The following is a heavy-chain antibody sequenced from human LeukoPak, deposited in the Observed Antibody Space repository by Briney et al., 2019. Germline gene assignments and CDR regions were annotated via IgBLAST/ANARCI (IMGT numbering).Heavy chain of an antibody. J-gene: IGHJ4*02. CDR1: GFTFTNYA. V-gene: IGHV3-30-3*01. CDR2: ISYDGTNK. Sequence: GRSLRLSCAASGFTFTNYALHWVRQAPGKGLEWVAVISYDGTNKYYADSVKGRFTISRDNSKNTLSLQMNSLRAEDTALYYCARGFVLGAAKNYFDHWGQGALVTVSS. D-gene: IGHD2-21*02. CDR3: ARGFVLGAAKNYFDH.